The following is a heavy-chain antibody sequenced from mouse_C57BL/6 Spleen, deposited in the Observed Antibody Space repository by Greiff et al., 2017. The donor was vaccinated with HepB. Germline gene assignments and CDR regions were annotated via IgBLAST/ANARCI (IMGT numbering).Heavy chain of an antibody. V-gene: IGHV5-17*01. D-gene: IGHD1-1*01. CDR2: ISSGGSTI. J-gene: IGHJ1*03. CDR1: GFTFSDYG. CDR3: ARPGYYGSSPYWYFDV. Sequence: EVKLVESGGGLVKPGGSLKLSCAASGFTFSDYGMHWVRQAPEKGLEWVAYISSGGSTIYYADTVKGRFTISRDNAKNTRFLQMTMLRSEDTAMYYCARPGYYGSSPYWYFDVWGTGTTVTVSS.